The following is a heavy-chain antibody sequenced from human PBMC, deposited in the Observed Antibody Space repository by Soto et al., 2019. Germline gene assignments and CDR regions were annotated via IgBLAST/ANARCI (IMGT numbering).Heavy chain of an antibody. V-gene: IGHV3-72*01. D-gene: IGHD3-16*01. CDR1: GFTSSDHY. CDR3: ARARFAHGLDV. Sequence: EVELVESGGGLVQAGGSLRVSCGVSGFTSSDHYMDWVRQAPGKGLGWVGRTANKRSRYTPEYAASVRGRIIISRDDSTNSVYLQMNSLKLENRAMYYCARARFAHGLDVWGPETRVIGSS. J-gene: IGHJ6*01. CDR2: TANKRSRYTP.